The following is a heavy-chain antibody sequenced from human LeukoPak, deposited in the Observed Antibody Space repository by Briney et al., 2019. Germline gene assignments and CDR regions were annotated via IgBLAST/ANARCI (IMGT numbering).Heavy chain of an antibody. V-gene: IGHV5-51*01. Sequence: GESLKISCKGSGYSFASHWIAWVRHMPGKGLEWMGIIYPGNPETRYSPSFQGQVTMSADKSIRTAYLQWSSLKASDTAIYYCARGVVGANDYFYGMDVWGQGTTVTVSS. CDR2: IYPGNPET. CDR3: ARGVVGANDYFYGMDV. D-gene: IGHD1-26*01. CDR1: GYSFASHW. J-gene: IGHJ6*02.